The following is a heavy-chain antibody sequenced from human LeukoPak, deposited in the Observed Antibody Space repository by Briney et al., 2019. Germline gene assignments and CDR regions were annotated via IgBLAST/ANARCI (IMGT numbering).Heavy chain of an antibody. CDR2: IIPILGIA. D-gene: IGHD4-17*01. CDR3: ATGDGMTTVNLDY. V-gene: IGHV1-69*04. CDR1: GGTFSSYA. J-gene: IGHJ4*02. Sequence: SVKVSCKASGGTFSSYAISWVRQAPGQGLEWMGRIIPILGIANYAQKFQGRVTITADESTSTAYMELSSLRSEDTAVYYCATGDGMTTVNLDYWGQGTLVTVSS.